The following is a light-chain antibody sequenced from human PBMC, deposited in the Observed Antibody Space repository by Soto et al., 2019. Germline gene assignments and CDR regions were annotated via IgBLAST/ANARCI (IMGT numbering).Light chain of an antibody. CDR1: QNINKN. CDR3: QQSFHTPYT. V-gene: IGKV1-39*01. J-gene: IGKJ2*01. Sequence: DIQMTQSPSSLSASVGDSVTISCRASQNINKNLNWYQQKSGKAPSLLIYEASTFQSGVPSRFSGSGSGTDFTLAITNLQSEDFATYYCQQSFHTPYTFGQGTKLEI. CDR2: EAS.